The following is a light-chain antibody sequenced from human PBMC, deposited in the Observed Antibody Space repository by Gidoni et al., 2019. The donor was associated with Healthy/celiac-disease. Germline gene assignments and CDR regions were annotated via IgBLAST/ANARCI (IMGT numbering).Light chain of an antibody. CDR3: QQLNSYPLT. Sequence: DIQLTQSPSSLSASVGDRVTITCRASQGISSYLAWYQQKPGKAPKLLIYAASTLQSGVPSRFSGSGSGTEFTLTISSLQPEDFATYYCQQLNSYPLTFGPGTKVDIK. V-gene: IGKV1-9*01. CDR1: QGISSY. CDR2: AAS. J-gene: IGKJ3*01.